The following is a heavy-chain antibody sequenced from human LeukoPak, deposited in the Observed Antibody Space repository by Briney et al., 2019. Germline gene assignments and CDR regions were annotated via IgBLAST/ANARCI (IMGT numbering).Heavy chain of an antibody. D-gene: IGHD3-3*01. V-gene: IGHV4-39*07. CDR2: IYYSGST. J-gene: IGHJ4*02. CDR1: GGSISSSSYY. Sequence: DPSETLSLTCTVSGGSISSSSYYWGWIRQPPGKGLEWIGSIYYSGSTYYNPSLKSRVTISVDTSKNQFSLKLSSVTAADTAVYYCARALYDFWSGYYTPPFDYWGQGTLVTVSS. CDR3: ARALYDFWSGYYTPPFDY.